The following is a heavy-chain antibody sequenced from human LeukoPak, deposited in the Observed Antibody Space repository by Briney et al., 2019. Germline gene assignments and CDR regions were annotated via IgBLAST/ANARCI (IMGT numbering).Heavy chain of an antibody. J-gene: IGHJ6*02. Sequence: GESLKISCKGSGYSCTSYWIGWVRQMPGKGLEWMGIIYPGDSDTRYSPSFQGQVTISADKSISTAYLQWSSLKASDTAMYYCTRPCPYSSSGLGYYYYGMDVWGQGTTVTVSS. V-gene: IGHV5-51*01. CDR1: GYSCTSYW. D-gene: IGHD6-6*01. CDR2: IYPGDSDT. CDR3: TRPCPYSSSGLGYYYYGMDV.